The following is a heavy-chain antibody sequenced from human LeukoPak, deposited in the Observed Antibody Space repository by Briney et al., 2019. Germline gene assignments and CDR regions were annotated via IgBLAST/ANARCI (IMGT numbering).Heavy chain of an antibody. CDR3: ARDYYDSSGYYFSFITRY. CDR2: ISAYNGNT. D-gene: IGHD3-22*01. J-gene: IGHJ4*02. Sequence: ASVTVSFKASVYTFTSYGISWVGQAPGQGQEWMGWISAYNGNTNYAQKLQGRVTMTTDTSTSTAYMELRSLRSDDTAVYYCARDYYDSSGYYFSFITRYWGQGTLVTVSS. CDR1: VYTFTSYG. V-gene: IGHV1-18*01.